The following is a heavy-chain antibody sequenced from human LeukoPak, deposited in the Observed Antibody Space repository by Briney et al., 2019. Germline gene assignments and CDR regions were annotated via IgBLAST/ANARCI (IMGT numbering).Heavy chain of an antibody. CDR1: GGSISSNSYY. J-gene: IGHJ3*02. CDR3: ARESPDAFDI. CDR2: IYYSGST. Sequence: SETLSLTCAVSGGSISSNSYYWGWIRQPPGKGLEWIGSIYYSGSTNYNPSLKSRVTISVDTSKNQFSLKLSSVTAADTAVYYCARESPDAFDIWGQGTMVTVSS. V-gene: IGHV4-39*07.